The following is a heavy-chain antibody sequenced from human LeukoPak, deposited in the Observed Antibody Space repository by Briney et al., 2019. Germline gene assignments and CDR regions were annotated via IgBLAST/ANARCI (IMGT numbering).Heavy chain of an antibody. J-gene: IGHJ5*02. CDR2: AYYSGSN. V-gene: IGHV4-59*01. CDR1: GGYITTYY. Sequence: PSETLSLTCHVSGGYITTYYWSWIRQPPGKGLEWIGYAYYSGSNEYNPSLRSRVAMSADASRNQFSLTLSSVTDAETAIYYCATLNIESSSGWFFRSWGQGTLVSVSS. CDR3: ATLNIESSSGWFFRS. D-gene: IGHD6-19*01.